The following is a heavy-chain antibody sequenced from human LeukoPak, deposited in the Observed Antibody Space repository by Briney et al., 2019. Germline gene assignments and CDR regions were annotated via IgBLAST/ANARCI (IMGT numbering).Heavy chain of an antibody. CDR2: INPSGGST. CDR1: GHTFTSYQ. CDR3: ARGLGVYYDTLTPDY. Sequence: ASVKVSCKASGHTFTSYQMYWVRQAPGQGLEWMGIINPSGGSTSYAQKFQGRVTMTRDTSTSTVYMELRSLRSDDTAVYYCARGLGVYYDTLTPDYWGQGTLVTVSS. D-gene: IGHD3-22*01. J-gene: IGHJ4*02. V-gene: IGHV1-46*01.